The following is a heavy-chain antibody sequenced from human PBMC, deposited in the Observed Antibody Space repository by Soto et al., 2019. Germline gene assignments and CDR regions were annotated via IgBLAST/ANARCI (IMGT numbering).Heavy chain of an antibody. CDR1: GYTFTSYY. CDR2: INPSGATT. J-gene: IGHJ4*02. D-gene: IGHD2-2*01. Sequence: QVSLVQSGAEVKKPGASVKVSCKASGYTFTSYYVHWVRQAPGQGLEWMGIINPSGATTTYAQNFQGRVAMTRDTSTSKVYMELSSLRSEDTAVYYCARRDCFSSSCYFNYWGQGTLVTVSS. CDR3: ARRDCFSSSCYFNY. V-gene: IGHV1-46*01.